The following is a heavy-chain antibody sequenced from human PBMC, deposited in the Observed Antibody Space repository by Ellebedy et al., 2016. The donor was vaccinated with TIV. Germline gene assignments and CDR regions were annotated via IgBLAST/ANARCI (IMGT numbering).Heavy chain of an antibody. CDR1: GFTVSSSY. V-gene: IGHV3-53*01. CDR2: IYRSGMT. CDR3: AREKDIVALRAFDI. D-gene: IGHD5-12*01. J-gene: IGHJ3*02. Sequence: GESLKISCAASGFTVSSSYMSWVRQAPGKGLEWVSTIYRSGMTYYADSAKGRFSIPRDNSTNTLFLEMNSLTAEDKAVYYCAREKDIVALRAFDIWGQGTMVTVSS.